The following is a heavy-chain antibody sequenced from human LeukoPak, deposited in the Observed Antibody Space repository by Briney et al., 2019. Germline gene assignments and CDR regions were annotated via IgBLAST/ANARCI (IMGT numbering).Heavy chain of an antibody. Sequence: ASVKVSCKASGYTFTSYGISWVRQAPAQGLKRMGWISAYNGNTNNAQKLQGRVTITTDTSTSTAYMELRSLRSDDTAASYCARDREGGGPHAFEIWGQGTMVIVSS. CDR1: GYTFTSYG. CDR2: ISAYNGNT. D-gene: IGHD3-16*01. V-gene: IGHV1-18*01. J-gene: IGHJ3*02. CDR3: ARDREGGGPHAFEI.